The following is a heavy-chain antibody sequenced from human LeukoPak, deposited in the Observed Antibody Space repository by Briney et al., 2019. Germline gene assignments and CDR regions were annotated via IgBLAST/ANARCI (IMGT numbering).Heavy chain of an antibody. V-gene: IGHV3-74*01. D-gene: IGHD6-6*01. CDR1: GLTFSSYW. CDR3: ARRKQLSIGGMDV. Sequence: GRSLRLSCAASGLTFSSYWMHWVCHAPGKGLVWVSRINSDGSSTSYADSVKGRFTISRDNAKNTLYLQMNSLRAEDTAVYYCARRKQLSIGGMDVWGKGTTVTVSS. CDR2: INSDGSST. J-gene: IGHJ6*04.